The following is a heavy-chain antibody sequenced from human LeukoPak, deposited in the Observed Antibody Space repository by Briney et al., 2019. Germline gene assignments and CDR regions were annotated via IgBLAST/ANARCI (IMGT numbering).Heavy chain of an antibody. CDR1: GGSFSGYY. Sequence: SETLSLTCAVYGGSFSGYYWSWIRQPPGKGLEWIGEINHSGSTNYNPSLKSRVTISVDTSKNQFSLKLSSVTAADTAVYYCARGGPRDTQQLVREGGWYFDLWGRGTLVTVSS. D-gene: IGHD6-13*01. V-gene: IGHV4-34*01. J-gene: IGHJ2*01. CDR2: INHSGST. CDR3: ARGGPRDTQQLVREGGWYFDL.